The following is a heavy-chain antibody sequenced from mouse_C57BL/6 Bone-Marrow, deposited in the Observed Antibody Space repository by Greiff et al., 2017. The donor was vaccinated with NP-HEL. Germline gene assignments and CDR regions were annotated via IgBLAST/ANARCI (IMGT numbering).Heavy chain of an antibody. CDR1: GFTFSNYW. V-gene: IGHV6-3*01. Sequence: DVKLVESGGGLVQPGGSMKLSCVASGFTFSNYWMNWVRQSPEKGLEWVAQIRLKSDNYATHYAESVKGRFTISRDDSKSSVYLQMNNLRAEDTGIYYCTGFHYGSSYPYWYFDVWGTGTTVTVSS. J-gene: IGHJ1*03. CDR2: IRLKSDNYAT. D-gene: IGHD1-1*01. CDR3: TGFHYGSSYPYWYFDV.